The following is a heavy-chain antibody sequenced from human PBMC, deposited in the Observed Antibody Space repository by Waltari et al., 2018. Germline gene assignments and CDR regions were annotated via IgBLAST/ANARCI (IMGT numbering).Heavy chain of an antibody. Sequence: EVQLVQSGAEVKKPGESLKISCKGSGNSFSSYWIGWVRQMPGKVLEWMGIIYPGYSDTRYSPSFQGQVTISADKSISTAYLQWSSLRASDTAMYYCARRDSSGYYSFDYWGQGTLVTVSS. CDR2: IYPGYSDT. V-gene: IGHV5-51*01. J-gene: IGHJ4*02. D-gene: IGHD3-22*01. CDR1: GNSFSSYW. CDR3: ARRDSSGYYSFDY.